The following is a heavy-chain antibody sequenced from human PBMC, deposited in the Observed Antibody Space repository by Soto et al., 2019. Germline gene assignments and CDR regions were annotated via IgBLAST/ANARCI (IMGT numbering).Heavy chain of an antibody. CDR3: AQWGDLSSGWYYFDY. CDR2: ISGSGGST. Sequence: PGGSLRLSCAASGFTFSSYAMSWVRQAPGKGLEWVSAISGSGGSTYYADSVKGRFTISRDNSKNTLYLQMNSLRAEDTAVYYCAQWGDLSSGWYYFDYWGQGTLVTVSS. D-gene: IGHD6-19*01. J-gene: IGHJ4*02. CDR1: GFTFSSYA. V-gene: IGHV3-23*01.